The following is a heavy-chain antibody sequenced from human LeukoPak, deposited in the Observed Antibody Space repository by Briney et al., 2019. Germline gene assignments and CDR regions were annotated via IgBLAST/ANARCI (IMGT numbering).Heavy chain of an antibody. Sequence: GGSLRLSCAASTFTFSNYAMSWVRQAPGKGLEWVSAISGSGGSTYYADSVKGRFTISRDNSKNTLYLQMNSLRAEDTAVYYCARDFIAARLWDYYGMDVWGQGTTVTVSS. V-gene: IGHV3-23*01. D-gene: IGHD6-6*01. J-gene: IGHJ6*02. CDR2: ISGSGGST. CDR1: TFTFSNYA. CDR3: ARDFIAARLWDYYGMDV.